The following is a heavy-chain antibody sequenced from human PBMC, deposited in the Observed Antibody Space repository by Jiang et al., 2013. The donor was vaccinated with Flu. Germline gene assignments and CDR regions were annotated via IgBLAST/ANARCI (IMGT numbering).Heavy chain of an antibody. J-gene: IGHJ3*02. D-gene: IGHD1-26*01. CDR1: GHRVTAYW. V-gene: IGHV5-51*01. CDR3: ARLRLGVGAAGGDAFDI. Sequence: VQLVESGAEVKKPGESLKISCKGSGHRVTAYWIGWVRQMPGKGLESMGVIYPDDSDTRYSPPFQGQVTISVDKSISTAYLQWSSLKASDTAMYYCARLRLGVGAAGGDAFDIWGQGTMVTVSS. CDR2: IYPDDSDT.